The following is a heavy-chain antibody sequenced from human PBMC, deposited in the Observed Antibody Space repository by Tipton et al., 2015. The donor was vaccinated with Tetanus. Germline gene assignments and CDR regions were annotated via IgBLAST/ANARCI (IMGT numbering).Heavy chain of an antibody. Sequence: LRLSCTVSDGSISSSSYYWGWIRQPPGKGLEWIGSIYYSGSTNYNPSLKSRVTMSVDTSKNQFSLKLSSVTAADTAVYYCARELDDSSGYYSRSLDYWGQGTLVTVSS. CDR1: DGSISSSSYY. CDR3: ARELDDSSGYYSRSLDY. V-gene: IGHV4-39*07. J-gene: IGHJ4*02. CDR2: IYYSGST. D-gene: IGHD3-22*01.